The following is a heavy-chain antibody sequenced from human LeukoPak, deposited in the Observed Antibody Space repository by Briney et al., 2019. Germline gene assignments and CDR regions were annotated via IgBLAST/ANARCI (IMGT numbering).Heavy chain of an antibody. D-gene: IGHD6-13*01. V-gene: IGHV1-2*02. Sequence: ASVKVSCKASGYTFTGYYMHWVRQAPGQGLEWMGWINPNSGGTNYAQKFQGRVTMTRDTSISTAYMELSRLRSDDTAVYHCARDPYSSSWYDYWGQGTLVTVSS. CDR2: INPNSGGT. J-gene: IGHJ4*02. CDR1: GYTFTGYY. CDR3: ARDPYSSSWYDY.